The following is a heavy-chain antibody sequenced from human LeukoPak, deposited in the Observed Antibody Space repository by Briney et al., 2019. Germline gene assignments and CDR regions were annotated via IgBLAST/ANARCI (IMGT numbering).Heavy chain of an antibody. CDR1: GGSISTNNYY. CDR3: ARDKREPYGSGSS. J-gene: IGHJ4*02. Sequence: KTSETLSLTCTVSGGSISTNNYYWSWIRQPPGKGLEWIGSSYYSGSTYDNPSFKGRFTISVDTSKNQFSLKLSSVTAADTAVYYCARDKREPYGSGSSWGQGTLVTVSS. D-gene: IGHD3-10*01. V-gene: IGHV4-39*07. CDR2: SYYSGST.